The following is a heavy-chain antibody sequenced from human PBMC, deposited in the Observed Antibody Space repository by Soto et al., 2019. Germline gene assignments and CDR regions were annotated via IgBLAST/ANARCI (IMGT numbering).Heavy chain of an antibody. Sequence: PGESLKISCQGSGYSFTSYWIGWVRQMPGKGLEWVAIIYPADSNTRYSPSFRGQVTISADKPISTAYLQWSSLKASDTAIYYCARPFGMDVWGQGTTVTVSS. J-gene: IGHJ6*02. CDR1: GYSFTSYW. V-gene: IGHV5-51*01. CDR3: ARPFGMDV. CDR2: IYPADSNT.